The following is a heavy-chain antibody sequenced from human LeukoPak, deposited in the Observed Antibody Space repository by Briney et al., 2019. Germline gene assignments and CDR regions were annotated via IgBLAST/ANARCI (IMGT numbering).Heavy chain of an antibody. CDR2: IYSGGST. J-gene: IGHJ6*02. D-gene: IGHD6-19*01. CDR1: GFTVSSNH. Sequence: GGSLRLSCAASGFTVSSNHMSWVRQAPGEGLEWVSIIYSGGSTFYADSVKGRFTISRDNSKNTLYLQMNSLRAEDTAVYYCARDLAVWGQGTAVTVSS. CDR3: ARDLAV. V-gene: IGHV3-66*01.